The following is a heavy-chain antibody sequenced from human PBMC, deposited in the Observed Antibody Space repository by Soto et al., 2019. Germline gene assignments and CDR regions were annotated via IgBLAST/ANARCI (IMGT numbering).Heavy chain of an antibody. CDR2: INAGNGNT. D-gene: IGHD3-9*01. Sequence: ASVKVSCKASGYTFTRYAIHWVRQAPGQRLEWMGWINAGNGNTQYSQKFQGRVTITRDTSASTAYMELSSLRSEDTAVYFCARGSSDWLPYFDYWGQGYLVTVSS. CDR3: ARGSSDWLPYFDY. V-gene: IGHV1-3*01. CDR1: GYTFTRYA. J-gene: IGHJ4*02.